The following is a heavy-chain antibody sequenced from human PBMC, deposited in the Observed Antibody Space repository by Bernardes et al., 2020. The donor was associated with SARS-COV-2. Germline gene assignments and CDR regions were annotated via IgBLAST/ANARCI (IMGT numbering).Heavy chain of an antibody. CDR2: ISYDGNNK. V-gene: IGHV3-30-3*01. CDR3: VRDRALGAAGNFDW. J-gene: IGHJ4*02. Sequence: VGSLRLSCATSGFTFSNYPMDWVRQAPGKGLEWVAVISYDGNNKNYADPVQGRSTISRDNFMKTLYLQMNDLRYEDTAVYYCVRDRALGAAGNFDWWGQGTLVTVSS. D-gene: IGHD7-27*01. CDR1: GFTFSNYP.